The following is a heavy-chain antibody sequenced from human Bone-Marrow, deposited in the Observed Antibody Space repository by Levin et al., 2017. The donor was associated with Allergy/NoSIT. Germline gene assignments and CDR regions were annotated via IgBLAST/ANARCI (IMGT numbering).Heavy chain of an antibody. CDR3: ARDSGYCVEDNCHHFDS. J-gene: IGHJ5*01. Sequence: PGESLKISCVGSQFTFSAYEMNWLRQAPGKGLEWVSYISNGGGYTTMYADSVKGRFTISRDNAKNSVYLQMNSLTAEDTAVYYCARDSGYCVEDNCHHFDSWGQGTLVTVSS. CDR2: ISNGGGYTT. D-gene: IGHD2-2*03. V-gene: IGHV3-48*03. CDR1: QFTFSAYE.